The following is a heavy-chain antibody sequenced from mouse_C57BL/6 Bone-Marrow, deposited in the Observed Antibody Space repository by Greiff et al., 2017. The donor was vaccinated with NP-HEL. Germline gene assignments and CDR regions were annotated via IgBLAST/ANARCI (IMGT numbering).Heavy chain of an antibody. V-gene: IGHV14-4*01. Sequence: VQLKESGAELVRPGASVKLSCTASGFNIKDDYMHWVKQRPEQGLEWIGWIDPENGDTEYASKFQGKATITADTSSNTAYLQLSSLTSEDTAVYYCTRALLRNDYWGQGTTLTVSS. D-gene: IGHD1-1*01. J-gene: IGHJ2*01. CDR2: IDPENGDT. CDR1: GFNIKDDY. CDR3: TRALLRNDY.